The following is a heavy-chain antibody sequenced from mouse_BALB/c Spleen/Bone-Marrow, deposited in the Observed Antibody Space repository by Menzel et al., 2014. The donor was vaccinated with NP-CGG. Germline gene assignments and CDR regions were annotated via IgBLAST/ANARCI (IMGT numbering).Heavy chain of an antibody. CDR3: ARSGDSSGYGFAY. D-gene: IGHD3-2*01. J-gene: IGHJ3*01. CDR1: GFTFRSYD. Sequence: VQLVESGPELVKPGALVKISCKASGFTFRSYDINWVKQRPGQGLEWIGWIYPGDGSTKYNEKFKGKATLTADKSSSTAYMQLSSLTSDNSAVYFCARSGDSSGYGFAYWGQGTLVTVSA. CDR2: IYPGDGST. V-gene: IGHV1S56*01.